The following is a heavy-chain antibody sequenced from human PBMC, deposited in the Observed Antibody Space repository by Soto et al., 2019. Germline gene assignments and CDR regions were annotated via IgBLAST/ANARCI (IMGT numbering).Heavy chain of an antibody. V-gene: IGHV4-39*01. CDR3: ATAPETFSPAGYYVNWFEP. J-gene: IGHJ5*02. CDR2: TYIGVMT. D-gene: IGHD3-10*02. Sequence: SETLSLTCTVSGASFTDGSLFGGWILQSPGKGVECMSSTYIGVMTYYNPSLRSRVTISVDTSKSQFSLRLNSMTAADPAVYYCATAPETFSPAGYYVNWFEPWGHGTLVTAPS. CDR1: GASFTDGSLF.